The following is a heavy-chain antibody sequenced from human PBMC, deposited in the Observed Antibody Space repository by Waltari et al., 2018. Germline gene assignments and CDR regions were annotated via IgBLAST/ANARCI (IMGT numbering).Heavy chain of an antibody. CDR2: ISSSGSTI. CDR1: EFTFSSYE. V-gene: IGHV3-48*03. Sequence: EGQLVGSGGGLVQPGGSRRRPCAASEFTFSSYEMNWVRQAPGKGLEWVSYISSSGSTIYYAGSVKGRFPISRDNAKNSLYLQMNSLRAEDTAVYYCARELELVWAFDIWGQGTMVTVSS. CDR3: ARELELVWAFDI. J-gene: IGHJ3*02. D-gene: IGHD1-7*01.